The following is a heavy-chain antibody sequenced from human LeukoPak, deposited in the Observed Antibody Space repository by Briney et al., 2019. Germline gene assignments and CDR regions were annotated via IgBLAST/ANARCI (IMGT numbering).Heavy chain of an antibody. D-gene: IGHD3-22*01. J-gene: IGHJ4*02. CDR3: AKSYDSSGYYQGYFDY. CDR1: GFTFSSYA. V-gene: IGHV3-23*01. CDR2: ISGSGGST. Sequence: GGSLRLSCAASGFTFSSYAMSWVRQAPGKGLEWVSAISGSGGSTYYADSVKGRFTISRDNSKNTLYLQMNSLRAEDTAVYYCAKSYDSSGYYQGYFDYSGQGTLVTVSS.